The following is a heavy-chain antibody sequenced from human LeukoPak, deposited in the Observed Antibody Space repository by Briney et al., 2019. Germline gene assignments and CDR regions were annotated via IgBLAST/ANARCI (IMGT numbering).Heavy chain of an antibody. CDR3: AKASWRWLQAYYFDY. CDR2: IYNDGSTT. Sequence: GGSLRLSCAASGFMFSKSWMHWVRQVPGKGLVWVARIYNDGSTTNYADSVKGRFTISRDNSKNTPYLQMNSLRAEDTAVYYCAKASWRWLQAYYFDYWGQGTLVTVSS. CDR1: GFMFSKSW. V-gene: IGHV3-74*01. D-gene: IGHD5-24*01. J-gene: IGHJ4*02.